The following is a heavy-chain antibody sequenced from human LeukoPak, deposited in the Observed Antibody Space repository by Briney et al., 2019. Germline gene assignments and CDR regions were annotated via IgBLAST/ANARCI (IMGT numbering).Heavy chain of an antibody. CDR1: GGSISSGDYY. CDR3: ARGEEYIVVVTPSPNAFDI. D-gene: IGHD2-21*02. J-gene: IGHJ3*02. V-gene: IGHV4-30-4*01. CDR2: IYSSGST. Sequence: SETLSFTCTVSGGSISSGDYYWSWIRQPPGKGLEWIGYIYSSGSTYYNPSFKSRVTISVDTSKNPFSLKLSSVTAADTAVYYCARGEEYIVVVTPSPNAFDIWGQGTMVTVSS.